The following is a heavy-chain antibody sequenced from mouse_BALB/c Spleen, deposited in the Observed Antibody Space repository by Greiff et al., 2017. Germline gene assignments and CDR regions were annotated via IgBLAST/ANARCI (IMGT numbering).Heavy chain of an antibody. V-gene: IGHV1-14*01. Sequence: EVKLQESGPELVKPGASVKMSCKASGYTFTSYVMHWVKQKPGQGLEWIGYINPYNDGTKYNEKFKGKATLTSDKSSSTAYMELSSLTSEDSAVYYCARAYYRYEGYYYAMDYWGQGTSVTVSS. CDR1: GYTFTSYV. J-gene: IGHJ4*01. CDR3: ARAYYRYEGYYYAMDY. CDR2: INPYNDGT. D-gene: IGHD2-14*01.